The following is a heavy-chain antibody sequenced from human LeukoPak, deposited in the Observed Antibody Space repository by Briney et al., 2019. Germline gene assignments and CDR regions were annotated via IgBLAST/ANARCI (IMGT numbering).Heavy chain of an antibody. D-gene: IGHD2-15*01. J-gene: IGHJ4*02. CDR1: GGTFSSYA. Sequence: SVKVSCEASGGTFSSYAISWVRQAPGQGLEWMGRVIPIFGTANYAQKFQGRVTITTDESTSTAYMELSSLRSEDTAVYYCASEVHRYCSGGSCYFNDWGQGTLVTVSS. CDR3: ASEVHRYCSGGSCYFND. V-gene: IGHV1-69*05. CDR2: VIPIFGTA.